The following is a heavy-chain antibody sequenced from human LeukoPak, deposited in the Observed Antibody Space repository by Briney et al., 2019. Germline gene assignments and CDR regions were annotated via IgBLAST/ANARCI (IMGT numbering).Heavy chain of an antibody. D-gene: IGHD1-26*01. J-gene: IGHJ4*02. CDR2: INPRGGSP. Sequence: ASVEVSCKASGYTFTTYYMHWVRQAPGQGLEWMGVINPRGGSPTYAQKFQGRVTMTTVTSTSTVYMELSSLRIEDTALYYCARDLGGSYNDYWGQGTLVTVSS. V-gene: IGHV1-46*01. CDR3: ARDLGGSYNDY. CDR1: GYTFTTYY.